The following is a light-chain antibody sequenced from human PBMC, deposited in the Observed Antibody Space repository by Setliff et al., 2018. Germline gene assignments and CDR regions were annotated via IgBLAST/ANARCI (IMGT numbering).Light chain of an antibody. CDR3: CSYAGRYTPDV. CDR2: DVS. CDR1: SSDVGGYNY. Sequence: LTQPRSVSGSPGQSVTISCTGTSSDVGGYNYVSWYQQHPGKAPKLMISDVSKRPSGVPDRFSGSKSGTTASLTISGLQAEDEADYYCCSYAGRYTPDVFGSGTKGTVL. J-gene: IGLJ1*01. V-gene: IGLV2-11*01.